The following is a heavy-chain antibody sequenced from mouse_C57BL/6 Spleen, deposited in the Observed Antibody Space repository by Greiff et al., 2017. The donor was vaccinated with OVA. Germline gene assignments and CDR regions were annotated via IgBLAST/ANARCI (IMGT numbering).Heavy chain of an antibody. CDR3: ARTTTVVAVYYAMDY. D-gene: IGHD1-1*01. CDR1: GFSLTSYG. Sequence: QVQLKESGPGLVQPSQSLSITCTVSGFSLTSYGVHWVRQSPGKGLEWLGVIWSGGSTDYNAAFISRLSISKDNSKSQVFFKMNSLQADDTAIYYCARTTTVVAVYYAMDYWGQGTSVTVSS. J-gene: IGHJ4*01. CDR2: IWSGGST. V-gene: IGHV2-2*01.